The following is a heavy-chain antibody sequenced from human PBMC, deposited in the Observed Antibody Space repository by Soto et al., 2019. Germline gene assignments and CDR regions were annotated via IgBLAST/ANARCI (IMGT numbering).Heavy chain of an antibody. J-gene: IGHJ6*02. CDR3: TRELRPLDRGVTYAMDV. D-gene: IGHD3-10*01. CDR1: GFTYGAYD. CDR2: ISSSGSIR. Sequence: EVQLVESGGGLVQPGGSLRLSCAVSGFTYGAYDMNWVRQTPGEGLEWVSYISSSGSIRYYAESVQGRFIISRDNANNSMYLQMNSLRAEDPAVYYCTRELRPLDRGVTYAMDVWGQGTTVTVTS. V-gene: IGHV3-48*03.